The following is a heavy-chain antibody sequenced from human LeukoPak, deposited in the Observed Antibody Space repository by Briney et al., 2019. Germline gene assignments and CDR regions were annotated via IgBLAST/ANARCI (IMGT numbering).Heavy chain of an antibody. Sequence: GASVKVSCKASGYTFTGYYMHWVRQAPGQGLEWMGWINPNSGGTNYAQKFQGRVTMTRDTSISTAYLQWSSLKTSDTAMYYCARLDEDFYYDGSGYYFWGQGTLVTVSS. CDR1: GYTFTGYY. V-gene: IGHV1-2*02. CDR3: ARLDEDFYYDGSGYYF. CDR2: INPNSGGT. J-gene: IGHJ4*02. D-gene: IGHD3-22*01.